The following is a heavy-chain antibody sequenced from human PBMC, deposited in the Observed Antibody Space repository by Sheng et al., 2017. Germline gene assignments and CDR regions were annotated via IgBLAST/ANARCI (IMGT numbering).Heavy chain of an antibody. V-gene: IGHV3-48*03. Sequence: EVQLVESGGGFVQPGGSLRLSCAGSGFTFSSYEFNWVRQAPGKGLEWVSYITTTGDMVYYADSVKGRFTTSRDNAKNTLYLQINSLRAEDTAVYYCARETINCGGDCYDYWGQGTLVTVSS. J-gene: IGHJ4*02. CDR2: ITTTGDMV. CDR1: GFTFSSYE. D-gene: IGHD2-21*01. CDR3: ARETINCGGDCYDY.